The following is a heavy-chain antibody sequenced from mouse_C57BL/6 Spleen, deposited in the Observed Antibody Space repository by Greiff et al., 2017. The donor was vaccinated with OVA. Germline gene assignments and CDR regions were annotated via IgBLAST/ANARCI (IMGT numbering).Heavy chain of an antibody. V-gene: IGHV10-1*01. Sequence: LVESGGGLVQPKGSLKLSCAASGFSFNTYAMNWVRQAPGKGLEWVARIRSKSNNYATYYADSVKDRFTISRDDSESMLYLQMNNLKTEDTAMYYCVKNYGSSPLDYAMDYWGQGTSVTVSS. CDR3: VKNYGSSPLDYAMDY. CDR2: IRSKSNNYAT. J-gene: IGHJ4*01. D-gene: IGHD1-1*01. CDR1: GFSFNTYA.